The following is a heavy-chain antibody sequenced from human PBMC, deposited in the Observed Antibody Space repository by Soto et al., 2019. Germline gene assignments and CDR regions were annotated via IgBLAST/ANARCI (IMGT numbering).Heavy chain of an antibody. V-gene: IGHV4-59*01. J-gene: IGHJ2*01. D-gene: IGHD2-15*01. CDR1: GESISSYF. CDR3: AIVSGCSGGNCYSRFIDS. CDR2: FYDRGST. Sequence: SETLSLTCDDSGESISSYFWTWIRQPPGKGLEWIGFFYDRGSTNYNPSLKSRVSISADMSKNQFSLKLTSVTAADTAIFYCAIVSGCSGGNCYSRFIDSWGRGNLVT.